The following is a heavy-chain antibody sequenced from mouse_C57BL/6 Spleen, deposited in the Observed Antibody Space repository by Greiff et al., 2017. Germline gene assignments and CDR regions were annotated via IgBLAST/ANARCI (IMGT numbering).Heavy chain of an antibody. D-gene: IGHD1-3*01. CDR1: GYAFSSYW. CDR2: IYPGDGDT. Sequence: VQLQQSGAELVKPGASVTISCKASGYAFSSYWMNWVKQRPGKGLEWIGPIYPGDGDTTYNGKSMGKAPLTADKSYSTAYVQRGSRTAEASAFYCSAGDLSGSYFDYWGQGTTLTVSS. CDR3: AGDLSGSYFDY. J-gene: IGHJ2*01. V-gene: IGHV1-80*01.